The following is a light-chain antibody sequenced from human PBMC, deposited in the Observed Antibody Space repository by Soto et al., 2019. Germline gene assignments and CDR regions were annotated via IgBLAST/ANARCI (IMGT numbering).Light chain of an antibody. V-gene: IGKV3-20*01. J-gene: IGKJ5*01. Sequence: EIVVTQSPGTLSLSPGERATLSCRASQSVGRNYLAWYQQKPGQAPGLLIYDASKRATGIPGRFSGSGSGTDFTLTISRLEPEDFAVYYCQQYASSPITFGQGTRLEIK. CDR1: QSVGRNY. CDR3: QQYASSPIT. CDR2: DAS.